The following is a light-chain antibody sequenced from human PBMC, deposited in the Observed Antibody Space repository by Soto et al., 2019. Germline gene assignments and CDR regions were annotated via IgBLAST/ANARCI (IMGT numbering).Light chain of an antibody. CDR3: SSYTSSVYV. J-gene: IGLJ1*01. CDR2: EVS. V-gene: IGLV2-14*01. CDR1: SSDVGGYNY. Sequence: QSALTQPASVSGSPGQSITISCTGTSSDVGGYNYVSWYQQHPGKAPKLMIYEVSNRPSGVSNRFSGSKSGSTASLTISGLQAEDEADYYCSSYTSSVYVFGTGTKVTVL.